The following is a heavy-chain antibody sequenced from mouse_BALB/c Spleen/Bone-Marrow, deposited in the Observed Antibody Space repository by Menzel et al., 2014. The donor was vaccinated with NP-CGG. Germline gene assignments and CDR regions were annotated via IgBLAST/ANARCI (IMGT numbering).Heavy chain of an antibody. D-gene: IGHD2-12*01. J-gene: IGHJ2*01. Sequence: QVQLKQSGPGLVAPSQSLSIPCTVSGFSLTSYALHWVRQPPGKGLEWLGVIWAGGSTNYNSALMSRLNISKDNSKSQVFLKMNSLQTDDTAVYYCARDYGYYKDVGDYWGQGTTLTVSS. CDR2: IWAGGST. V-gene: IGHV2-9*02. CDR3: ARDYGYYKDVGDY. CDR1: GFSLTSYA.